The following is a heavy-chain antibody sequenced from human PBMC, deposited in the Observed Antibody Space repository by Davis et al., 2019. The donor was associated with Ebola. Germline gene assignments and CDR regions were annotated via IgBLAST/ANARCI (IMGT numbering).Heavy chain of an antibody. CDR2: IYYSGST. CDR3: ARHITMVRGVLYYYYGMDV. Sequence: MPSETLSLTCTVSGGSISSYYWSWIRQPPGKGLEWIGYIYYSGSTNYSPSLKSRVTISVDTSKNQFSLKLSSVTAADTAVYYCARHITMVRGVLYYYYGMDVWGQGTTVTVSS. D-gene: IGHD3-10*01. V-gene: IGHV4-59*08. CDR1: GGSISSYY. J-gene: IGHJ6*02.